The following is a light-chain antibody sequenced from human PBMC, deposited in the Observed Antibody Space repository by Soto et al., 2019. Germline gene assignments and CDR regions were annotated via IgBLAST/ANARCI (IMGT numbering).Light chain of an antibody. CDR1: RTISTF. CDR3: QQGYSHPVT. CDR2: ITS. J-gene: IGKJ3*01. V-gene: IGKV1-39*01. Sequence: DIQMTQSPSSLSASVGDRLTLTCRASRTISTFLNWYQQKPGKAPKLLINITSNLQTGVPSRFSGSGSGTDFTLTITSLQREDFATYYCQQGYSHPVTFGPGTRVDI.